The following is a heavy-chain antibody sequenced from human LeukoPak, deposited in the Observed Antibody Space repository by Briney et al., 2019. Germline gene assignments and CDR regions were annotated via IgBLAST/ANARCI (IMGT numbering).Heavy chain of an antibody. D-gene: IGHD3-10*01. CDR2: IYYSGST. J-gene: IGHJ4*02. CDR3: ARDPMVRGYFDY. Sequence: SETLSLTCTVSGGSISSSSYYWGWIRQPPGTGLEWIGSIYYSGSTYYNPSLKSRVTMSLDTSKNQFSLKLNSVTAADTAIYYCARDPMVRGYFDYWGQGTLVTVSS. CDR1: GGSISSSSYY. V-gene: IGHV4-39*07.